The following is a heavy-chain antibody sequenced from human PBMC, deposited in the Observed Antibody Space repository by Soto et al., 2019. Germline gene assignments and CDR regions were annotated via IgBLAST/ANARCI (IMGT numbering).Heavy chain of an antibody. D-gene: IGHD2-2*01. V-gene: IGHV1-69*01. CDR3: ARSQGSSTSLEIYYYYYYGMDV. CDR2: IIPISDTA. J-gene: IGHJ6*02. CDR1: GGTFSSYA. Sequence: QVQLVQSGAEVKKPGSSVKVSCKASGGTFSSYAISWVRQAPGQGLEWMGGIIPISDTANYAQKFQGRVTITADEYTSTAYMELSSLRSEDTAVYYFARSQGSSTSLEIYYYYYYGMDVWGQGTTVTVSS.